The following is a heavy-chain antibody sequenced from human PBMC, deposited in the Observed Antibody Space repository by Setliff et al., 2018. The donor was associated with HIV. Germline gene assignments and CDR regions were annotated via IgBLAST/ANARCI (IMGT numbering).Heavy chain of an antibody. CDR3: AREVKWFALDF. CDR2: IKTSDNSGTA. Sequence: WVRQAAGKGLEWVGSIKTSDNSGTAEYATSVKGRFIISREGSRSIAYLQLDNLKIEDTAVYYCAREVKWFALDFWGRGTLVTVSS. D-gene: IGHD3-10*01. V-gene: IGHV3-49*02. J-gene: IGHJ4*02.